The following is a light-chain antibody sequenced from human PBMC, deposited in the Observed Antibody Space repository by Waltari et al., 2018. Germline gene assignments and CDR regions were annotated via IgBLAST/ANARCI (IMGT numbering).Light chain of an antibody. CDR2: DVS. Sequence: QSALTQPASVSGSPGPSITISCTGTSSDVGRYNHVPWYQQHPGKAPKLMIYDVSYRPSGVSNRFSGSKSGNTASLTISGLQAEDEADYYCSSYITTNTLELFGGGTSLTVL. CDR1: SSDVGRYNH. J-gene: IGLJ2*01. CDR3: SSYITTNTLEL. V-gene: IGLV2-14*03.